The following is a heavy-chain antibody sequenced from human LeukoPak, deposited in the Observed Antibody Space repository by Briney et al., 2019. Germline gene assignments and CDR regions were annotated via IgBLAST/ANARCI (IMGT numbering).Heavy chain of an antibody. J-gene: IGHJ6*02. D-gene: IGHD3-3*01. CDR3: ARAIFSSVYYYYGMDV. Sequence: PGRSLRLSCVASGFTLNDYGMHWVRQAPGKGLEWVAVISFDGNKKSYVDSVRGRFTISRDNSKNTLYLQMNSLRAEDTAVYYCARAIFSSVYYYYGMDVWGQGTTVTVSS. CDR1: GFTLNDYG. CDR2: ISFDGNKK. V-gene: IGHV3-30*03.